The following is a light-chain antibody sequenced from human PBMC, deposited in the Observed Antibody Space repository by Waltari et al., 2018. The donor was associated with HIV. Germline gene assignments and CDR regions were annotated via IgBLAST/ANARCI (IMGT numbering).Light chain of an antibody. CDR1: NLGSKS. CDR3: QVWDPLSDHPV. J-gene: IGLJ1*01. V-gene: IGLV3-21*04. Sequence: SHVLSQPPSLSVAPGTTASVTSGGANLGSKSVQWYQQRQGQAPLLIIFYNSDRPSGIPERFSGSNSVGTATLTISRVEAGDEADYYCQVWDPLSDHPVFGTGTKVTVL. CDR2: YNS.